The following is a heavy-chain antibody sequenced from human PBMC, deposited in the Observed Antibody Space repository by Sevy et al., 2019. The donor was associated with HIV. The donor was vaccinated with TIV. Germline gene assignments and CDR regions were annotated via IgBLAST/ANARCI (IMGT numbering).Heavy chain of an antibody. CDR2: ISAYNGNT. D-gene: IGHD3-10*01. CDR3: ARDRGLTMVRGGYYYYYYGMDV. V-gene: IGHV1-18*01. CDR1: GYTFTSYG. Sequence: ASVKVSCKASGYTFTSYGISWVRQAPGQGLEWMGWISAYNGNTNYAQKLQGRVTMTTDTSTRPAYMELRSLRSDDTAVYYCARDRGLTMVRGGYYYYYYGMDVWGQGTTVTVSS. J-gene: IGHJ6*02.